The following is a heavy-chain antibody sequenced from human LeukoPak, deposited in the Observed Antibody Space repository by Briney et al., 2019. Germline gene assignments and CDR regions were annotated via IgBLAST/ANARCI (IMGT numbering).Heavy chain of an antibody. CDR1: GFTFSGSA. J-gene: IGHJ4*02. D-gene: IGHD5-24*01. V-gene: IGHV3-73*01. CDR3: TRIDLEMAYDY. CDR2: IRSKANSYAT. Sequence: GGSLRLSCAASGFTFSGSAMHWVRQASGKGLEWVGRIRSKANSYATAYAASVKGRFTISRDDSKNTAYLQMNSLKTEDTAVYYCTRIDLEMAYDYWGQGTLVTVSS.